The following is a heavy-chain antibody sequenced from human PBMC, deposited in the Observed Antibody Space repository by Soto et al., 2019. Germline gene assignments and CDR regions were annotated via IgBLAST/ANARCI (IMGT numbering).Heavy chain of an antibody. Sequence: VASVKVSCKASGGTFSSYAISWVRQAPGQGLEWMGGIIPIFGTANYAQKFQGRVTITADESTSTAYMELSSLRSEDTAVYYCARKKYSSGWYDYWGQGTLVTVSS. CDR2: IIPIFGTA. CDR3: ARKKYSSGWYDY. D-gene: IGHD6-19*01. V-gene: IGHV1-69*13. J-gene: IGHJ4*02. CDR1: GGTFSSYA.